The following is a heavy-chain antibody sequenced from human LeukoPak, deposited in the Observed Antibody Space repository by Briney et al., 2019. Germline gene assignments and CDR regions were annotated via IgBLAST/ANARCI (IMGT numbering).Heavy chain of an antibody. V-gene: IGHV3-74*01. CDR1: GFRFSDYV. J-gene: IGHJ4*02. CDR2: ISHDGII. Sequence: GGSLRLSCETAGFRFSDYVMHWVRRTPGKGLAWVSRISHDGIISYADSVEGRSTISRDNAKNTLILQMNSLRVEDTAVYYCVRDLVYKIDYWGRGTLVTVSS. D-gene: IGHD5-24*01. CDR3: VRDLVYKIDY.